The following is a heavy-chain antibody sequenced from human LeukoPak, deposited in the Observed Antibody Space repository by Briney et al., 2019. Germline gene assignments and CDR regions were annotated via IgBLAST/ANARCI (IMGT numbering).Heavy chain of an antibody. V-gene: IGHV3-49*04. CDR3: ARHIVGARTFFDS. D-gene: IGHD1-26*01. J-gene: IGHJ4*02. Sequence: GGSLRPSCTASGFTFRDYAMSWVRQAPGKGLEWVGLIRSKAYGATTEYAASVTARFTISRDDSKSIAYLQMNSLRSDDTAVYYCARHIVGARTFFDSWGQGALVTVSS. CDR1: GFTFRDYA. CDR2: IRSKAYGATT.